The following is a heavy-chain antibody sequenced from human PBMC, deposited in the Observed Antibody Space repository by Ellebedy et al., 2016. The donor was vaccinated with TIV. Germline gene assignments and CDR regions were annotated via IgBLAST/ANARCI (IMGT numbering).Heavy chain of an antibody. Sequence: SETLSLTCSVSGGSITYYWTWIRQPLGKGLEYIGFVHYTGSTNYNPSLRSRVTLSVDSFKNQFSLKLDSVTAADTAVYYCARDSKKGWAFDIWGQGTMVTVSS. CDR1: GGSITYY. J-gene: IGHJ3*02. D-gene: IGHD3-16*01. CDR2: VHYTGST. CDR3: ARDSKKGWAFDI. V-gene: IGHV4-59*12.